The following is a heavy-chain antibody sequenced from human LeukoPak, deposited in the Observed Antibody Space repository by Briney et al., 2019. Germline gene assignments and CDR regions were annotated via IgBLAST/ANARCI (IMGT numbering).Heavy chain of an antibody. V-gene: IGHV4-39*07. J-gene: IGHJ5*02. CDR2: INQSGST. CDR3: ARGRRYYDFWSGYHPELYHWFDP. D-gene: IGHD3-3*01. Sequence: SETLSLTCTVSGGSISSGSYYWSWIRQPPGKGLEWIGEINQSGSTNYNPSLENQITISVDTSKNQFSLKLSSVTAADTAVYYCARGRRYYDFWSGYHPELYHWFDPWGQGTLVTVSS. CDR1: GGSISSGSYY.